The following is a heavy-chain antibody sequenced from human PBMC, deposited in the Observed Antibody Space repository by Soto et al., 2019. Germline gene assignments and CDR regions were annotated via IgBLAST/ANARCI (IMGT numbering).Heavy chain of an antibody. Sequence: QVQLQESGPGLVKPSETLSLTCSVSGCSISSYYWGWIRQPPGKGLEWIGHIYYSGGTSYNPSLKSRITISVDTSKNQFSLKLSSVTAADMAVYYCARDSAAGTGDYDHWGQGILVTVSS. CDR1: GCSISSYY. CDR2: IYYSGGT. D-gene: IGHD6-13*01. CDR3: ARDSAAGTGDYDH. J-gene: IGHJ4*02. V-gene: IGHV4-59*01.